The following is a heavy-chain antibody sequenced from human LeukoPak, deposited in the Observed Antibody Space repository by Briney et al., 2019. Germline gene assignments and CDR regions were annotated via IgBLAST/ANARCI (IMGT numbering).Heavy chain of an antibody. V-gene: IGHV1-69*13. CDR1: GGTFSSYA. CDR3: AREEEYGYSGYDFVGFDY. D-gene: IGHD5-12*01. CDR2: IIPIFGTA. Sequence: ASVTVSCKASGGTFSSYAISWVRQAPGQGLEWMGGIIPIFGTANYAQKFQGRVTITADESTSTAYMELSSLRSEDTAVYYCAREEEYGYSGYDFVGFDYWGQGTLVTVSS. J-gene: IGHJ4*02.